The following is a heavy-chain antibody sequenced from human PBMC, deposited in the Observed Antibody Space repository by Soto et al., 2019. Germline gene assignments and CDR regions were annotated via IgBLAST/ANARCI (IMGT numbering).Heavy chain of an antibody. J-gene: IGHJ4*02. V-gene: IGHV3-11*05. CDR2: ISSSSSYT. CDR3: ARDHHRYSGYDYVDY. D-gene: IGHD5-12*01. Sequence: QVQLVESGGGLVKPGGSLRLSCVASGFTFSDYYMSWIRQAPGKGQEWVSYISSSSSYTNYADSVKGRFTISRDNAKNSLYLQMNSLRAEDTAVYYCARDHHRYSGYDYVDYWGQGTLVTVSS. CDR1: GFTFSDYY.